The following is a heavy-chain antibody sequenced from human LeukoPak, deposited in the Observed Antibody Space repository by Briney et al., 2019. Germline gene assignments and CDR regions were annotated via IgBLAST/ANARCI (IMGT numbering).Heavy chain of an antibody. CDR2: ISYDGSNK. J-gene: IGHJ6*03. D-gene: IGHD3-3*01. Sequence: PGGSLRLSCAASGFTFSSYAMHWVRQAPGKGLEWVAVISYDGSNKYYADSVKGRFTISRDNSKNTLYLQMNSLRAEDTAVYYCARDDFWSGYRTPGNYFMDVWGKGTTVTVSS. CDR3: ARDDFWSGYRTPGNYFMDV. V-gene: IGHV3-30*04. CDR1: GFTFSSYA.